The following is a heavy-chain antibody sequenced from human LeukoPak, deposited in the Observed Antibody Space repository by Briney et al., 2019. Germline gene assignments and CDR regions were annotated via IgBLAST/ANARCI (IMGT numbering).Heavy chain of an antibody. Sequence: GGSLRLSCAASGFTFSSYSMNWVRQAPGKGLEWGSYISCSGSTIYYADSVKGRFTISRDNAKNSLYLQMNSLRAEDTAVYYCARDAYYDFWTGYSHDAFDIWCQGTMVTVSS. CDR2: ISCSGSTI. J-gene: IGHJ3*02. V-gene: IGHV3-48*01. CDR3: ARDAYYDFWTGYSHDAFDI. CDR1: GFTFSSYS. D-gene: IGHD3-3*01.